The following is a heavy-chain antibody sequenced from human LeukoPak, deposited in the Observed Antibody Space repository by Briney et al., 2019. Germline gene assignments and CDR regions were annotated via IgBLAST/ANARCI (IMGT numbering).Heavy chain of an antibody. V-gene: IGHV3-21*01. Sequence: PGGSLRLSCAASGFTFSSYSMNWVRQVPGKGLEWVSSISCSSGHIYYAGALKGRFTISRDNAKNSLYLQMNSLRAEDTAVYYCARDRLLWFGEFTPYYYHRMDVWGQGTTVTVSS. CDR2: ISCSSGHI. D-gene: IGHD3-10*01. CDR3: ARDRLLWFGEFTPYYYHRMDV. CDR1: GFTFSSYS. J-gene: IGHJ6*02.